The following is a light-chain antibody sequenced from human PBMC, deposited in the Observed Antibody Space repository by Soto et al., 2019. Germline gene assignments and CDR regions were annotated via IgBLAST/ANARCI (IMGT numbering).Light chain of an antibody. Sequence: DIQMTQSPSSLSASVGDRVSITCRPSQTIYTYVNWYQQKPGKAPKLLIYATSSLQSGVPSRFSGSESGRDFTLTISSLQPEDFATYYCQQSNSAALTFGGGTKVEIK. CDR1: QTIYTY. CDR2: ATS. V-gene: IGKV1-39*01. CDR3: QQSNSAALT. J-gene: IGKJ4*01.